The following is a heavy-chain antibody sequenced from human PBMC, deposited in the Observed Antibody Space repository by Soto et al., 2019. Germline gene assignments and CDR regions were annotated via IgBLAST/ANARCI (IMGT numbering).Heavy chain of an antibody. CDR2: ISYDGSNK. D-gene: IGHD6-6*01. Sequence: PGGSLRLSCAASGFTFSSYGMHWVRQAPGKGLEWVAVISYDGSNKYYADSVKGRFTISRDNSKNTLYLQMNSLRAEDTAVYYCAKGRSSSGYYYYGMDVWGQGTTVTVSS. J-gene: IGHJ6*02. CDR3: AKGRSSSGYYYYGMDV. CDR1: GFTFSSYG. V-gene: IGHV3-30*18.